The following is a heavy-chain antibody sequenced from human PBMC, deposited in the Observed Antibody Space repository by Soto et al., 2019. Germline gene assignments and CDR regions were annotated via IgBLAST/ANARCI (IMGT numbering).Heavy chain of an antibody. CDR3: AREDRGGYFDY. CDR1: GGTFSSYT. D-gene: IGHD3-16*01. J-gene: IGHJ4*02. CDR2: IIPILGIA. V-gene: IGHV1-69*08. Sequence: QVQLVQSGAEVKKPGSSVKVSCKASGGTFSSYTISWVRQAPGQGLEWMGRIIPILGIANYAQKFQGRVTITADKSTSTAYMELSSLRSEDTAVYYCAREDRGGYFDYWGQGPLVTVSS.